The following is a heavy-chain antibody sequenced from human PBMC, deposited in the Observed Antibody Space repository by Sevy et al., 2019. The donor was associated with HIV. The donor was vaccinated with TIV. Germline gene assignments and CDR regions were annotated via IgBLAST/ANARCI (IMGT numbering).Heavy chain of an antibody. Sequence: GGSLRLSCAASGFTFDDYAMHWVRQAPVKGLEWVSGISWNSGSIGYADSVKGRFTISRDNAKNSLYLQMNSLRAEDTALYYCAKDNGYSSSYYYYGMDVWGQGTTVTVSS. D-gene: IGHD6-13*01. V-gene: IGHV3-9*01. CDR1: GFTFDDYA. J-gene: IGHJ6*02. CDR3: AKDNGYSSSYYYYGMDV. CDR2: ISWNSGSI.